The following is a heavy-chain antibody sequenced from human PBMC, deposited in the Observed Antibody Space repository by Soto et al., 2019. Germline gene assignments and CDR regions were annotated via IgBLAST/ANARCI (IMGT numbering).Heavy chain of an antibody. J-gene: IGHJ4*02. CDR3: ATALRFVDYLLKR. D-gene: IGHD3-16*01. V-gene: IGHV1-3*01. CDR1: GYTLTTYP. Sequence: QVPLVQSGAEVKKPGASVKLSCKASGYTLTTYPLHWVRLAPGQSLEWMGYITGANGDTKYSQRFHDRVTITTDTSANTAYLELNSLTSEDTAVYYCATALRFVDYLLKRWGQGTLVTVSS. CDR2: ITGANGDT.